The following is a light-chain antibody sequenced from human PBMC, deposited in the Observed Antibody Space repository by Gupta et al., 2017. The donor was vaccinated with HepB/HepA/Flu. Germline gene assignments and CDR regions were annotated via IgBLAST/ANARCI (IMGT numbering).Light chain of an antibody. CDR1: NIGSKS. V-gene: IGLV3-21*04. CDR3: QVWDRSSDHLV. CDR2: YDS. Sequence: SYVLTQPPSVSVAPGKTARITCGGNNIGSKSVHWYQQKPGQAPVLVIYYDSDRPSGIPERFSGSNSGNTATLTISRVEAGDEADYYCQVWDRSSDHLVFGGGTKLTVL. J-gene: IGLJ2*01.